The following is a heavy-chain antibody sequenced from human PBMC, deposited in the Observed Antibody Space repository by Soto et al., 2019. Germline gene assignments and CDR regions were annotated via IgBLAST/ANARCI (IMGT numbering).Heavy chain of an antibody. J-gene: IGHJ6*02. CDR3: ASPREIYYYYYAMDA. CDR2: ISYDGSKE. Sequence: PGGSLRLSCAASGFTFGSHVMHWVRQAPGKGLEWVAVISYDGSKEYYADSVNGRFTISRDNSKNTLHLQMKSLRGEDTAVYYCASPREIYYYYYAMDACGQGTTVTV. CDR1: GFTFGSHV. V-gene: IGHV3-30-3*01. D-gene: IGHD1-26*01.